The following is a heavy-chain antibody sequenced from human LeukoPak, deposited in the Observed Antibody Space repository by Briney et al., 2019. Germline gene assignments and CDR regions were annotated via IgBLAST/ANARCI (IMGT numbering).Heavy chain of an antibody. Sequence: GGSLRLSCVASGFTVSNKYMSWVRQAPGKGLEWVSVLYNAGSTYYADSVKGRFTISRDNSKNTLYLQMNSLRAEDTAVYYCAKDGKRWLQLLISNRYFDYWGQGTLVTVSS. V-gene: IGHV3-53*01. CDR3: AKDGKRWLQLLISNRYFDY. J-gene: IGHJ4*02. CDR1: GFTVSNKY. CDR2: LYNAGST. D-gene: IGHD5-24*01.